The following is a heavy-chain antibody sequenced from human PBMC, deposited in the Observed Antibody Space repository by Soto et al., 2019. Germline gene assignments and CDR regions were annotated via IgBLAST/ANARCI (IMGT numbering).Heavy chain of an antibody. CDR3: AKSVVRGPPTRPFAY. Sequence: GGSLRLSCAASGVTFSSYAMSWFRQAPGKGLEWVSAISGSGGSTYYADSVKGRFTISRDNSKNTLYLQMNSLRAEDTAVYYCAKSVVRGPPTRPFAYRGQRTFVPVSS. D-gene: IGHD3-10*01. J-gene: IGHJ4*02. V-gene: IGHV3-23*01. CDR2: ISGSGGST. CDR1: GVTFSSYA.